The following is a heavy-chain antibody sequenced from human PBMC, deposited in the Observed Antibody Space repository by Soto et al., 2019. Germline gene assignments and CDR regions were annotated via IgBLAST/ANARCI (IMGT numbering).Heavy chain of an antibody. Sequence: GASVKVSCKASGGTFSSYTISWVRQAPGQGLEWMGRIIPILGIANYAQKFQGRVTITADKSTSTAYMELSSLRSEDTAVYYCARDDRSYGCVVDYYYGMDVWGQGTTVTVSS. CDR3: ARDDRSYGCVVDYYYGMDV. CDR2: IIPILGIA. J-gene: IGHJ6*02. CDR1: GGTFSSYT. D-gene: IGHD5-18*01. V-gene: IGHV1-69*04.